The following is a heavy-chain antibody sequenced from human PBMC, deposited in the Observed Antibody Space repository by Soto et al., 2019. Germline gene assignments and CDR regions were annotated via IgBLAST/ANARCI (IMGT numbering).Heavy chain of an antibody. CDR2: IYPGDSDT. V-gene: IGHV5-51*01. CDR3: ARGAYYYDSSGYAPPKYFRH. D-gene: IGHD3-22*01. Sequence: GESLKISCKGSRYSFTTYWIGWVRQMPGKGLEWMGIIYPGDSDTRYSPSFQGQVTISADKSISTAYLQWSSLKASDTAMYYCARGAYYYDSSGYAPPKYFRHWGQGTLVTVS. CDR1: RYSFTTYW. J-gene: IGHJ1*01.